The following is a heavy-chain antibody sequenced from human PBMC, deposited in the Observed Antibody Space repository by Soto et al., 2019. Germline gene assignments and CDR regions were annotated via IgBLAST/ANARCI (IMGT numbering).Heavy chain of an antibody. CDR1: GFTFSGSA. J-gene: IGHJ4*02. Sequence: PGGSLRLSCAASGFTFSGSAMHWVRQASGKGLEWVGRIRSKANNYAAAYAASARGRFTISRDDSKNTAYLQMNSLKTEDTAMYYCTRPGADYGDDYWGQGTLVTVSS. CDR2: IRSKANNYAA. V-gene: IGHV3-73*01. D-gene: IGHD4-17*01. CDR3: TRPGADYGDDY.